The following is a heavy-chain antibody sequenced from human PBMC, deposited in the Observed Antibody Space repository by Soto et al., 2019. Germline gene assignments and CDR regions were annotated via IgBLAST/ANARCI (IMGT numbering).Heavy chain of an antibody. CDR3: ARGERRRITIFGVVITPRFDY. CDR1: GGSFSGYY. V-gene: IGHV4-34*01. CDR2: INHSGST. D-gene: IGHD3-3*01. J-gene: IGHJ4*02. Sequence: SETLSLTSAVYGGSFSGYYWSWIRQPPEKGLEWIGEINHSGSTNYNPSLKSRVTISVDTSKNQFSLKLSSVTAADTAVYYCARGERRRITIFGVVITPRFDYWGQGTLVTVSS.